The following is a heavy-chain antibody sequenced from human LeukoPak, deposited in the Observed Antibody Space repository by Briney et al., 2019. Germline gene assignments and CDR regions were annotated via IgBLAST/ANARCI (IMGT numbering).Heavy chain of an antibody. Sequence: PGGSLRLSCAASGFTFDDYGMSWVRQAPGKGLEWVSGINWNGGSTGYADSVKGRFTISRDNAKNSLYLQMNSLRAEDTALYYCARDRRRYCSGGSCLFDYWGQGTLVTVSS. CDR2: INWNGGST. CDR3: ARDRRRYCSGGSCLFDY. CDR1: GFTFDDYG. V-gene: IGHV3-20*04. D-gene: IGHD2-15*01. J-gene: IGHJ4*02.